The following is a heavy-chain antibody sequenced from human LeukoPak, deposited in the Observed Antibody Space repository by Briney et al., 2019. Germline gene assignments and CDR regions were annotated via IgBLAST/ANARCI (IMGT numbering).Heavy chain of an antibody. J-gene: IGHJ4*02. Sequence: GGSLRLSCAASGFTFSSYSMNWVRQAPGKGLEWVSSISSSSSYIYYADSVKGRFTISRDNAKNSLYLQMNSLRAEDTAVYYCARAEGYYDSSSSYYFDYRGQGTLVTVSS. D-gene: IGHD3-22*01. CDR2: ISSSSSYI. CDR3: ARAEGYYDSSSSYYFDY. CDR1: GFTFSSYS. V-gene: IGHV3-21*01.